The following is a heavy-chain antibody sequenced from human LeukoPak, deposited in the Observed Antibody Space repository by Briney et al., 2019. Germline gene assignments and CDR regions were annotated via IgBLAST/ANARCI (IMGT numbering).Heavy chain of an antibody. J-gene: IGHJ5*02. D-gene: IGHD3-10*01. CDR3: AREMEGDYGSGTFFYL. V-gene: IGHV3-11*01. CDR1: EFVFSDYY. Sequence: GGSLRLSCAASEFVFSDYYMSWICQAPGKGLEWVSYISDSGSTIYYADSVKGRFTISRDNVKNSLYLQMNGLRAEDTAVYYCAREMEGDYGSGTFFYLWGQGNMVTVSS. CDR2: ISDSGSTI.